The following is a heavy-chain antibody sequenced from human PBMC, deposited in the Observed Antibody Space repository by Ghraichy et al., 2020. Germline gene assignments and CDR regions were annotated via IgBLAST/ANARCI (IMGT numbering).Heavy chain of an antibody. CDR2: IKSKTDGGTT. Sequence: LSLTCVVSGFTFSNGWMSWVRQAPGKGLEWVGRIKSKTDGGTTDYAAPVKGRFTISRDDSKNTLYLQMNSLKTEDTAVYYCTTEYYYDNSGLFDYWGQGTLVTVSS. D-gene: IGHD3-22*01. V-gene: IGHV3-15*01. CDR3: TTEYYYDNSGLFDY. J-gene: IGHJ4*02. CDR1: GFTFSNGW.